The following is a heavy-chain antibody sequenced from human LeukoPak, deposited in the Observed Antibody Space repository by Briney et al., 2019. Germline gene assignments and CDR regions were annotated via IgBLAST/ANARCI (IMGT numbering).Heavy chain of an antibody. D-gene: IGHD5-12*01. Sequence: PSETLSLTCVVYGGSFSGYYWSWLRQPPGKGLKWIGEINHSGSTNYNPSLKSRVTLSVDPSKNQFSLKLNSVTAADTAVYYCARAPSYERFDSWGRGTLVTVSS. V-gene: IGHV4-34*01. J-gene: IGHJ4*02. CDR1: GGSFSGYY. CDR2: INHSGST. CDR3: ARAPSYERFDS.